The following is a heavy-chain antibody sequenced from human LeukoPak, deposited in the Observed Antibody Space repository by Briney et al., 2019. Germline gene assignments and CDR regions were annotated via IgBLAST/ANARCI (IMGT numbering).Heavy chain of an antibody. Sequence: KAGGSLRLSCAASGFTFNNAWMNWVRQAPGKELEWVGRFKSKTDGGTIDYAAPVKGRFTISRDDSKNTLYLQMNSLKTEDTAVYYCTTGGYRYGDDYWGQGTLVTVSS. V-gene: IGHV3-15*07. D-gene: IGHD5-18*01. J-gene: IGHJ4*02. CDR1: GFTFNNAW. CDR2: FKSKTDGGTI. CDR3: TTGGYRYGDDY.